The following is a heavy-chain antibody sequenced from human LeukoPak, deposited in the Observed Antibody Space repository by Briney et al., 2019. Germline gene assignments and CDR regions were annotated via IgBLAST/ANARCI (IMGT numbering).Heavy chain of an antibody. CDR3: AISRGGILTGYYPFDY. CDR2: ISCSSTYI. V-gene: IGHV3-21*01. D-gene: IGHD3-9*01. Sequence: GGSLRLSCAASGFTFSSYSMNWVRQAPGKRLEWVSSISCSSTYIYYSVSVKGRFTISRDNAKISLYLQMNSLRAEDTAVYYCAISRGGILTGYYPFDYWGQGTLVTVSS. J-gene: IGHJ4*02. CDR1: GFTFSSYS.